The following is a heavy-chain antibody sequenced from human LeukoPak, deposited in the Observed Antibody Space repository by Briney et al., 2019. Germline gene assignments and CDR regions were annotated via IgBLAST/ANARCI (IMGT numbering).Heavy chain of an antibody. CDR2: IVASSGST. CDR3: AKGAYDYIEMGYFDY. Sequence: PGGSLRLSCAASGFNFRGYAMSWVRQAPGKGLEWVSLIVASSGSTFYADSVKGRFTISRDSSKNTLYLQMNSLRAEDMAVYYCAKGAYDYIEMGYFDYWGQGTLVTVSS. CDR1: GFNFRGYA. J-gene: IGHJ4*02. V-gene: IGHV3-23*01. D-gene: IGHD5-12*01.